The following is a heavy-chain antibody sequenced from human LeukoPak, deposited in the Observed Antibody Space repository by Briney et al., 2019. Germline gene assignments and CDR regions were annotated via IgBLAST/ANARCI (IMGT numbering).Heavy chain of an antibody. Sequence: GGSLRLSCAASGCTFSIYWMTRVRQAPGKGLEWVANIKEDGSVRYYVDSVKGRFTISRDNAKKSLYLQMNNLRGEDTAVYFCARRWKLSLDVWGQGTTVTVSS. CDR2: IKEDGSVR. V-gene: IGHV3-7*01. J-gene: IGHJ6*02. D-gene: IGHD5-24*01. CDR1: GCTFSIYW. CDR3: ARRWKLSLDV.